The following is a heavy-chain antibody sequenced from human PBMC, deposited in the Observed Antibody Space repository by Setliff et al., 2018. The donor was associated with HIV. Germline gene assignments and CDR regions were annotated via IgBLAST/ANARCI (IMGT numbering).Heavy chain of an antibody. CDR1: RFTFSNYE. CDR2: ISSSGTTI. D-gene: IGHD3-22*01. J-gene: IGHJ4*02. CDR3: ARPNYYDSSGSFDY. V-gene: IGHV3-48*03. Sequence: GGSLRLSCAASRFTFSNYEMNWVRQAPGKGLEWVSYISSSGTTIYYADSVKGRFTIPRDNAKNSLYLQMNSLRAEDTAVYYCARPNYYDSSGSFDYWGQGTLVTVSS.